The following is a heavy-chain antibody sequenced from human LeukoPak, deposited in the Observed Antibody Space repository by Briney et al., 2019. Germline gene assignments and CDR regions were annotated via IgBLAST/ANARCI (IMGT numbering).Heavy chain of an antibody. D-gene: IGHD3-22*01. J-gene: IGHJ5*02. CDR3: ARGSYYNVSSGYYRFDP. CDR1: GFTFSIYD. Sequence: GGPLRLSCAASGFTFSIYDMHGAPQATEKGVEWVSAIGTAGDTYCPGTMKGRFTISRETAKNSLYLQMNSLRAGDTAVYYCARGSYYNVSSGYYRFDPWGQGTPVTVSS. V-gene: IGHV3-13*04. CDR2: IGTAGDT.